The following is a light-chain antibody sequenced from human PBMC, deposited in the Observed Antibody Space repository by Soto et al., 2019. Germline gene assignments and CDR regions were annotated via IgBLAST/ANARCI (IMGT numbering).Light chain of an antibody. V-gene: IGKV3-11*01. J-gene: IGKJ4*01. Sequence: EIVLTQSPATLSLSPGERATLSCRASQSVSSYFVWYQQKPGQAPRLLIYDASNRATGIPARFSGSGSGTDFTLTISSLEPEDLAVYYCQQRSTWPRLTFGGGTKLDIK. CDR3: QQRSTWPRLT. CDR2: DAS. CDR1: QSVSSY.